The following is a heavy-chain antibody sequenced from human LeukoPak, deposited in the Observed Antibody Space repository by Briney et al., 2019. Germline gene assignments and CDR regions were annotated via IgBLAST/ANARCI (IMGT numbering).Heavy chain of an antibody. D-gene: IGHD2-2*01. CDR1: GFTFSNAW. CDR2: IKSKTDGGTT. Sequence: GGSLRLSCAASGFTFSNAWMSWVRQAPGKGLEWVGRIKSKTDGGTTDYAAPVKGRFTISRDDSKNTLYLQMNSLKTEDTAVYYCTTVPEGYCSSTSCPQTAFDIWGQGTMVTVS. CDR3: TTVPEGYCSSTSCPQTAFDI. J-gene: IGHJ3*02. V-gene: IGHV3-15*01.